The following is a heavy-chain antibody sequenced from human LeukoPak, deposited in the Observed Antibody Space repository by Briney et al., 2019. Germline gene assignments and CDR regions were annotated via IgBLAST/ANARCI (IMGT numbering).Heavy chain of an antibody. D-gene: IGHD5-18*01. CDR3: ARTDTAMVTYDPGSPFDP. J-gene: IGHJ5*02. V-gene: IGHV1-69*13. CDR2: IIPIFGTA. CDR1: GGTFSSYA. Sequence: SVTVSFKASGGTFSSYAISWVRQAPGQGLEWMGGIIPIFGTANYAQKFQGRVTITADESTSTAYMELSSLRSEDTAVYYCARTDTAMVTYDPGSPFDPWGQGTLVTVSS.